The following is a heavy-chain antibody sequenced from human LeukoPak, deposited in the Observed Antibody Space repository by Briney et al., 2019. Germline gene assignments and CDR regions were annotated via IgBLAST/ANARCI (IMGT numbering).Heavy chain of an antibody. CDR3: ASWGLSYDSSGYPIDY. J-gene: IGHJ4*02. D-gene: IGHD3-22*01. Sequence: ASVKVSCKASGGTFSSYAISWVRQAPGQGLEWMGRINPNSGGTNYAQKFQGRVTMTRDTSIRTAYMELSRLRSDDTAVYYCASWGLSYDSSGYPIDYWGQGTLVTVSS. CDR1: GGTFSSYA. V-gene: IGHV1-2*06. CDR2: INPNSGGT.